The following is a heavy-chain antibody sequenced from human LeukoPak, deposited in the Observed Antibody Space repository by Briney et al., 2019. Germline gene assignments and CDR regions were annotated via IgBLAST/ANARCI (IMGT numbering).Heavy chain of an antibody. CDR2: INPNSGGT. V-gene: IGHV1-2*02. Sequence: ASVKVSCKASGYTLTGYYMHWVRQAPGQGLEWMGWINPNSGGTNYAQKFQGRVTMTRDTSISTAYMELNRLRSDDTAVYYCARDRGSGDPGVWFDPWGEGTLVTVSS. CDR1: GYTLTGYY. CDR3: ARDRGSGDPGVWFDP. J-gene: IGHJ5*02. D-gene: IGHD3-10*01.